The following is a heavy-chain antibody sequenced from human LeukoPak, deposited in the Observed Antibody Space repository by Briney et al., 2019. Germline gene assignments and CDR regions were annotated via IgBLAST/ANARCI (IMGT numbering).Heavy chain of an antibody. CDR1: GGSISSSAYY. CDR2: ISYSGYT. V-gene: IGHV4-39*07. D-gene: IGHD1-20*01. CDR3: ATTHTYNWYDRWFAP. Sequence: SETLSLTCTISGGSISSSAYYWGWIRQPPGKGLEWIGSISYSGYTYHNPSLKSRVTISVDTSKTQFSLKLSSVTAADTAVYYCATTHTYNWYDRWFAPWGQGTLVTVSS. J-gene: IGHJ5*02.